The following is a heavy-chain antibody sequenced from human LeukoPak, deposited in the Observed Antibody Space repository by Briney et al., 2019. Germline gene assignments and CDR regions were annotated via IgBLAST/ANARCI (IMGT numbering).Heavy chain of an antibody. CDR3: ARAFSGPDAFDI. CDR1: GFTFSSYA. J-gene: IGHJ3*02. Sequence: GGSLRLSCAASGFTFSSYAMHWVRQAPGKGLEWVAVISYDGSNKYCADSVKGRFTISRDNSKNTLYLQMNSLRAEDTAVYYCARAFSGPDAFDIWGQGTMVTVSS. D-gene: IGHD6-19*01. CDR2: ISYDGSNK. V-gene: IGHV3-30-3*01.